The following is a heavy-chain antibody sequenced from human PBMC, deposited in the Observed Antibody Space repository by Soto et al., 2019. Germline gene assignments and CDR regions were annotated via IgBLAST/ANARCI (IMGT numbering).Heavy chain of an antibody. Sequence: ASVKVSCKASGYTFTNYGVSWVRQAPGQGLEWMGWISAYNGDTSYVQKLQGRVTMTTDTSTSTAYMELRSLRSDDTAVYYCARDGSGSYHFDYWGQRTLVTVSS. J-gene: IGHJ4*02. V-gene: IGHV1-18*01. CDR2: ISAYNGDT. CDR1: GYTFTNYG. CDR3: ARDGSGSYHFDY. D-gene: IGHD1-26*01.